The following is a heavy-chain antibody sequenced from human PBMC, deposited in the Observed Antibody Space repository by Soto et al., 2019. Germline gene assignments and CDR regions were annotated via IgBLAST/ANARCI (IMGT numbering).Heavy chain of an antibody. Sequence: GGSLRLSCAASGFTCSSYAIHWVRQATAKGLEWVAVISFDGSNKYYADSVKGRFTISRDNSKNTLYLQMGSLRAEDMAVYYCARGADYYDSSGYQAAEYFQHGGQGTLVTVSS. CDR2: ISFDGSNK. CDR3: ARGADYYDSSGYQAAEYFQH. V-gene: IGHV3-30*14. D-gene: IGHD3-22*01. CDR1: GFTCSSYA. J-gene: IGHJ1*01.